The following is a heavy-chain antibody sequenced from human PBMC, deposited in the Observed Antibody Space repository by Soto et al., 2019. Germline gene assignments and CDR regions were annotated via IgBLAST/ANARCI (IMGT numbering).Heavy chain of an antibody. Sequence: SGGSLRLSCAASGFTCSSYWMSWVRQAPGKGLEWVANIKQDGSEKYYVDSVKGRFTISRDNAKNSLYLQMNSLRAEDTAVYYCARDPNIVLVPAALRSYYYYYGMDVWGQGTTVTVSS. V-gene: IGHV3-7*01. D-gene: IGHD2-2*01. CDR1: GFTCSSYW. J-gene: IGHJ6*02. CDR2: IKQDGSEK. CDR3: ARDPNIVLVPAALRSYYYYYGMDV.